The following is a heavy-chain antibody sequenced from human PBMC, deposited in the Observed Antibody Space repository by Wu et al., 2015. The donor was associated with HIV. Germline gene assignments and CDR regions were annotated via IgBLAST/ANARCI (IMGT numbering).Heavy chain of an antibody. CDR1: GNAFTHY. J-gene: IGHJ4*02. D-gene: IGHD3-16*01. CDR2: INPDTGAS. Sequence: QVQLVQSGAEVKKPGASVKVSCQASGNAFTHYIHWVRQAPGQGLEWMGWINPDTGASKYAERFQARVTLTRDTSTNTAYMELNRLTSDDTAVYYCARDWGMMAHYFDFWGQGTLVDRLL. V-gene: IGHV1-2*02. CDR3: ARDWGMMAHYFDF.